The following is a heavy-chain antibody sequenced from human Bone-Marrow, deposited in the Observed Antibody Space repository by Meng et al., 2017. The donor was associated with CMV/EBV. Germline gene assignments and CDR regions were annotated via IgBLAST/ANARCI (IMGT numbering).Heavy chain of an antibody. CDR2: FYYSGRT. Sequence: SENLYLTCTVSGGSISSSSYYWGWIRQPPGKGLEWIGSFYYSGRTYYSPSLKSRVTISADTSKNQFSLKLSSVTAADTAVFYCARHVFWSGYSSGLFDFWGQGTLVTVSS. V-gene: IGHV4-39*01. CDR3: ARHVFWSGYSSGLFDF. J-gene: IGHJ4*02. CDR1: GGSISSSSYY. D-gene: IGHD3-3*01.